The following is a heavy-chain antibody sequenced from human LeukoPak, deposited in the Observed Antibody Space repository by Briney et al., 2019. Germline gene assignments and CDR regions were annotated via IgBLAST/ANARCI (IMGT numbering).Heavy chain of an antibody. CDR3: AKLSYDGY. D-gene: IGHD5-18*01. Sequence: GGSLRLSCAASGFTFSSYGMHWVRQAPGKGLEWVAVISYDGSNKYYADSVKGRFTISRDNSKNTLYLQMNSLRAEGTAVYYCAKLSYDGYWGQGTLVTVSS. J-gene: IGHJ4*02. V-gene: IGHV3-30*18. CDR1: GFTFSSYG. CDR2: ISYDGSNK.